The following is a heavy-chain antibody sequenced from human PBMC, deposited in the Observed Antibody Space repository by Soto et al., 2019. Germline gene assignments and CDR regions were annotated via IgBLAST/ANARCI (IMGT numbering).Heavy chain of an antibody. CDR1: GFRFSDYA. D-gene: IGHD3-3*01. CDR3: ARTPHYDFWSGYFYFDH. J-gene: IGHJ4*02. V-gene: IGHV3-23*04. CDR2: FSGGGGST. Sequence: EVQLVESGGGLLQPGGSLRLSCQASGFRFSDYALSWVRQAPGKGLGWVSAFSGGGGSTYYADSVKGRTTVSRDNSKNTLYLQMNRLRAEDSATYYCARTPHYDFWSGYFYFDHWGQGALVTVSS.